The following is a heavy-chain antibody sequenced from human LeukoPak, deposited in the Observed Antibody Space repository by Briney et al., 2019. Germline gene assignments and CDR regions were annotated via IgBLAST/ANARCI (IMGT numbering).Heavy chain of an antibody. V-gene: IGHV4-34*01. D-gene: IGHD1-14*01. Sequence: PSETLSLTCAVYGGSFSGYYWSWIRQPPGKGLEWIGEINHSGSTNYNPSLKSRVTISVDTSKNQFSLKLSSVTAADTAVYYCTSQTVARWFDPWGRGTLVPVSS. CDR1: GGSFSGYY. J-gene: IGHJ5*02. CDR3: TSQTVARWFDP. CDR2: INHSGST.